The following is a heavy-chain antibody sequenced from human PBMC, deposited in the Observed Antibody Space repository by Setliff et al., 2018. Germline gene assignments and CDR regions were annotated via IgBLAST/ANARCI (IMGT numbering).Heavy chain of an antibody. J-gene: IGHJ3*02. CDR2: IYPGDSDT. D-gene: IGHD4-17*01. Sequence: GESLKISCKGSGYTFTNYWIGWVRQMPGKGLEWMGIIYPGDSDTRYSPSFQGQVTISADKSISIAYLQWSSLKASDTAMYYCARDPLTTNRRRAFDIWGQGTMVTVSS. CDR3: ARDPLTTNRRRAFDI. CDR1: GYTFTNYW. V-gene: IGHV5-51*01.